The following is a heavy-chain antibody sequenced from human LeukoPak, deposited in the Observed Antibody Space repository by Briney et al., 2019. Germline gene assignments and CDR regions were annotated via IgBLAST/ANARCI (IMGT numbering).Heavy chain of an antibody. V-gene: IGHV1-46*01. J-gene: IGHJ5*02. D-gene: IGHD2-2*01. Sequence: ASVKVSCKASGYTFTSYYMHWVRQAPGQGLEWMGIINPSGGSTSYAQKFQGRVTMTRDMSTSTAYMELSSLRSEDTAVYYCAGIRGYCSSTSCPGFDPWGQGTLVTVSS. CDR3: AGIRGYCSSTSCPGFDP. CDR1: GYTFTSYY. CDR2: INPSGGST.